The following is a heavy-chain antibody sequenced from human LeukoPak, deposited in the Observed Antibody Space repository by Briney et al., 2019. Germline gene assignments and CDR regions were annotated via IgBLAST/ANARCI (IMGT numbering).Heavy chain of an antibody. CDR2: IWYDGSNK. CDR3: ARDVRQGSSWYY. CDR1: GLTFSSHG. J-gene: IGHJ4*02. V-gene: IGHV3-33*01. D-gene: IGHD6-13*01. Sequence: GGSLRLSCAASGLTFSSHGMHWARQAPGKGLEWLADIWYDGSNKYYADPVKGRFTISRDNSKNTLYLQMNSLRAEDTAVYYCARDVRQGSSWYYWGQGTLVTVSS.